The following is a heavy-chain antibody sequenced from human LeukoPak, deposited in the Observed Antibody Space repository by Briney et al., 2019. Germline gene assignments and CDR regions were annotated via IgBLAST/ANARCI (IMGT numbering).Heavy chain of an antibody. CDR1: GYTFTSYG. CDR2: ISAYNVNT. V-gene: IGHV1-18*01. J-gene: IGHJ4*02. Sequence: ASVKVSCKASGYTFTSYGISWVRQAPGQGLEWMGWISAYNVNTNYAQKLQGRVTMTTDTSTSTAYMELRSLRSDDTAVYYCAGDEDIVVVVADYNILDYWGQGTLVTVSS. D-gene: IGHD2-15*01. CDR3: AGDEDIVVVVADYNILDY.